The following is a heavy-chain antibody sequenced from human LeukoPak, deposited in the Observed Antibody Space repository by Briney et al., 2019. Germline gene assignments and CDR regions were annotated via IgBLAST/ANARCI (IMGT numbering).Heavy chain of an antibody. CDR3: AKERASMGADAFYI. CDR2: ISFDGRIE. V-gene: IGHV3-30*18. J-gene: IGHJ3*02. CDR1: GFTFTNYG. D-gene: IGHD1-26*01. Sequence: GGSLRLSCAASGFTFTNYGMHWVRQAPGKGLEWVAIISFDGRIEYYVDSVKGRFTISRDKSKNTLYLQMNSLRPEDTAVYYCAKERASMGADAFYIWGQGTMVTVSS.